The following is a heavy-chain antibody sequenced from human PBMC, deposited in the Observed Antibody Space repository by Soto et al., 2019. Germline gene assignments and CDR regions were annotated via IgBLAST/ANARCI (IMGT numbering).Heavy chain of an antibody. V-gene: IGHV3-15*01. CDR2: IKSKTDGGTT. CDR1: GFTFSNAW. D-gene: IGHD6-13*01. CDR3: TPTGVYSSPRDDI. Sequence: GGSLRLSCAASGFTFSNAWMSWVRQAPGKGLEWVGRIKSKTDGGTTDYAAPVKGRFTISRDDSKNTLYLQMNSLKTEDTAVYYCTPTGVYSSPRDDIWGQGTMVTVSS. J-gene: IGHJ3*02.